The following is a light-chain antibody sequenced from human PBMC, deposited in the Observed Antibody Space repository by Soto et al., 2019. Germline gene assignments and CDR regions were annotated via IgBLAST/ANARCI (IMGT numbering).Light chain of an antibody. CDR1: QPVSSNF. V-gene: IGKV3-20*01. J-gene: IGKJ5*01. Sequence: ELMLTQSPGTLSLSPGESAALSCGASQPVSSNFLAWYQQKPGQAPRLLIYGVSSRASGIPDRFFGSGSGTDFTLTINRLEPEDFAVYYCQQYANSPITFGQGTRLEIK. CDR3: QQYANSPIT. CDR2: GVS.